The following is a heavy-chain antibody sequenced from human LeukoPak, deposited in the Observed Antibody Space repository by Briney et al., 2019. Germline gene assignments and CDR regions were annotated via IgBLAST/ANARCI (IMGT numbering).Heavy chain of an antibody. J-gene: IGHJ3*02. D-gene: IGHD3-10*01. CDR3: TTDYYGSGSYPDAFDI. CDR2: IKSKTDGGTT. V-gene: IGHV3-15*01. Sequence: GGSLRLSCAASGFTFSNAWMSWVCQAPGKGLEWVGRIKSKTDGGTTDYAAPVKGRFTISRDDSKNTLYLQMNSLKTEDTAVYYCTTDYYGSGSYPDAFDIWGRGTMVTVSS. CDR1: GFTFSNAW.